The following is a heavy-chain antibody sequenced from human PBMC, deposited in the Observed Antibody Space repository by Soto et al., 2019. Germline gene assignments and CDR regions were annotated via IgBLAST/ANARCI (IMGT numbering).Heavy chain of an antibody. CDR1: GGTFSSYA. D-gene: IGHD3-22*01. J-gene: IGHJ4*02. CDR2: IIPIFGTA. V-gene: IGHV1-69*01. Sequence: QVQLVQSGAEVKQPGSSVKVSCKASGGTFSSYAISWERPAPGQGLEWMGGIIPIFGTANYAQKFQGRVTITADESTSTAYMELSSLRAEDTAVYYCARAGEKYYYDRSSDFTIDYWGQGTLVTVSS. CDR3: ARAGEKYYYDRSSDFTIDY.